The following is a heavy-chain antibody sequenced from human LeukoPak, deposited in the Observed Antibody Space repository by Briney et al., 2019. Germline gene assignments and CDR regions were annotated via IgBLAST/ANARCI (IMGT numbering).Heavy chain of an antibody. CDR1: GGTFSSYA. J-gene: IGHJ4*02. D-gene: IGHD4-17*01. Sequence: ASVKVSCKASGGTFSSYAISWVRQAPGQGLEWMGGIIPIFGTANYAQKFQGRVKITADKSTSTAYMELSSLRSEDTAVYYCARDLFSDYGFDYWGQGTLVTVSS. CDR2: IIPIFGTA. V-gene: IGHV1-69*06. CDR3: ARDLFSDYGFDY.